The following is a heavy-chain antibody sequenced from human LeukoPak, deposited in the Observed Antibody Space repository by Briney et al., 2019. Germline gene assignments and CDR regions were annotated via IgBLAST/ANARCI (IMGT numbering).Heavy chain of an antibody. J-gene: IGHJ4*02. CDR3: AREGLITIVRGVNFGY. D-gene: IGHD3-10*01. CDR2: IYHDGST. CDR1: GGSISSTNYY. V-gene: IGHV4-39*07. Sequence: SETLSLTCTVSGGSISSTNYYWGWIRQPPGKGLGWIGNIYHDGSTYYNPSLKSRVTISVDTSKNQFSLKLTSVTAADTAVYYCAREGLITIVRGVNFGYWGQGTLVSVSS.